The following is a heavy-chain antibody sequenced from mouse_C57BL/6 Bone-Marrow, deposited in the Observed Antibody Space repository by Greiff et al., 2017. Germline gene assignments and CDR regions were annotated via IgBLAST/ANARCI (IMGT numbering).Heavy chain of an antibody. Sequence: QVQLQQPGAELVKPGASVKLSCKASGYTFTSYWMHWVKQRPGRGLEWIGRIDPNSGGTKYNEKFKSKATLTVDKPSSTAYMQRSSLTSEDSAVYYCAKRGGYYYGSYWYFDVWGTGTTVTVSS. D-gene: IGHD1-1*01. V-gene: IGHV1-72*01. CDR1: GYTFTSYW. CDR3: AKRGGYYYGSYWYFDV. CDR2: IDPNSGGT. J-gene: IGHJ1*03.